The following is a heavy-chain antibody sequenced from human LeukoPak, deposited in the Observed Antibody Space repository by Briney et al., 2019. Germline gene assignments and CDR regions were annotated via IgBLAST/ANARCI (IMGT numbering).Heavy chain of an antibody. CDR2: IIPILGIA. J-gene: IGHJ6*03. V-gene: IGHV1-69*04. D-gene: IGHD6-6*01. Sequence: ASVKVSCKASGGTFSSYAISWVRQALGQGLEWMGRIIPILGIANYAQKFQGRVTITADESTSTAYMELSSLRSEDTAVYYCAKSIAARGYYCYYMDVWGEGTTVTVSS. CDR3: AKSIAARGYYCYYMDV. CDR1: GGTFSSYA.